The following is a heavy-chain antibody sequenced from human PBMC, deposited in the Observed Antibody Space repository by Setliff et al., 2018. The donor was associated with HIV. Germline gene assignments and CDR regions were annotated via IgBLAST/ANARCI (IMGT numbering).Heavy chain of an antibody. CDR2: IIPIFGTV. CDR1: GGTFSSYA. Sequence: SVKVSCKASGGTFSSYAISWVRQAPGQGLEWMGGIIPIFGTVKYPLKFQGRVTITADDSTSTAYMGLSSLRSEDTAVYYCVNLAYCSGDCYSTGASDIWGQGTMVTVS. J-gene: IGHJ3*02. D-gene: IGHD2-21*01. CDR3: VNLAYCSGDCYSTGASDI. V-gene: IGHV1-69*13.